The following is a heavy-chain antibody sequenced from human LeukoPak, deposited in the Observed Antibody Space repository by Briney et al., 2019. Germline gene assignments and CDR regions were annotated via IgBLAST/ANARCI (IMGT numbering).Heavy chain of an antibody. Sequence: ASVKVSCKASGGTFSSYAISWVRQAPGRGLEWMGGIIPIFGTANYAQKFQGRVTITTDESTSTAYMELSGLRSEDTAVYYCARDSSIGSGRQHDYYYYYYMDVWGKGTTVTVSS. CDR3: ARDSSIGSGRQHDYYYYYYMDV. J-gene: IGHJ6*03. D-gene: IGHD3-10*01. CDR1: GGTFSSYA. V-gene: IGHV1-69*05. CDR2: IIPIFGTA.